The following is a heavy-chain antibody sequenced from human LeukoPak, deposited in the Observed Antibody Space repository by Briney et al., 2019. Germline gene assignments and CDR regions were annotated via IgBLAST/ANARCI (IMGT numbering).Heavy chain of an antibody. CDR2: IYYSGST. Sequence: SETLSLTCTVSGGSISSSSYYWGWIRQPPGKGLEWIGSIYYSGSTYYNPSLKSRVTISVDTSKNQFSLKLSSVTAADTAVYYCARHPTHYYYGMDVWGQGTTVTVSS. CDR1: GGSISSSSYY. J-gene: IGHJ6*02. V-gene: IGHV4-39*01. CDR3: ARHPTHYYYGMDV.